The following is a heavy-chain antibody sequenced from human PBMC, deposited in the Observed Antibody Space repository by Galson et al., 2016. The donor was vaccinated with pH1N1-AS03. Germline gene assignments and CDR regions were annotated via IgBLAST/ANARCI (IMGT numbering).Heavy chain of an antibody. Sequence: SVKVSCKASGYTFSNYDIAWVRQAPGQGLEWMGWMNPNSGNTGYAQRLRGRVSMTSNTAITTAYMELSSLTTDDTAVYYCARAVRTQLFSEYWGQGSLVTVSS. V-gene: IGHV1-8*01. CDR2: MNPNSGNT. J-gene: IGHJ4*02. D-gene: IGHD5-18*01. CDR1: GYTFSNYD. CDR3: ARAVRTQLFSEY.